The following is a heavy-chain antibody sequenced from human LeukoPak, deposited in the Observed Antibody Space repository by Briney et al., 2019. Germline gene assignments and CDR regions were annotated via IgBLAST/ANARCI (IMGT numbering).Heavy chain of an antibody. J-gene: IGHJ3*01. V-gene: IGHV1-2*02. D-gene: IGHD3-22*01. CDR1: GYTFTGYY. Sequence: ASVKVSCKASGYTFTGYYIQWVRQAPGQGLEWMGWINPNSGGTNLAQKSQGRVTMTRDPSISTAHMELSRLRSDDTGVYYCARVTGYYYESTGYYHHAFDLWGQGTMVTVSS. CDR2: INPNSGGT. CDR3: ARVTGYYYESTGYYHHAFDL.